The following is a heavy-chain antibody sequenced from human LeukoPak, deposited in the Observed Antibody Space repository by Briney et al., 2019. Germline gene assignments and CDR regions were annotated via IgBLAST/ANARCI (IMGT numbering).Heavy chain of an antibody. CDR3: ARAGYSRFVDDLGY. D-gene: IGHD1-26*01. CDR2: ISAYNGNT. Sequence: ASVKVSCKASGYIFTNYGINWVRQAPGQGLEWMGWISAYNGNTKYTQKLQDRVTMTTDTSTSTAYMEQKTLRSYDTAVYFCARAGYSRFVDDLGYWGQGTLVTVSS. V-gene: IGHV1-18*01. CDR1: GYIFTNYG. J-gene: IGHJ4*02.